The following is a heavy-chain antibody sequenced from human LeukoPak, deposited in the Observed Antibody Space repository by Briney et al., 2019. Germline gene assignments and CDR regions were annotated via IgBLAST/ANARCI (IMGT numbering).Heavy chain of an antibody. Sequence: ASVKVSCKVSGYSLTELSIHWVRQAPGKGLEWMGGFDPAAGKTVYAQKFQGRVMVTEDTSTDTAYMELSSLRSEDTAVYYCATDGGFDYWGQGTLVTVSS. D-gene: IGHD4-23*01. CDR1: GYSLTELS. CDR3: ATDGGFDY. V-gene: IGHV1-24*01. J-gene: IGHJ4*02. CDR2: FDPAAGKT.